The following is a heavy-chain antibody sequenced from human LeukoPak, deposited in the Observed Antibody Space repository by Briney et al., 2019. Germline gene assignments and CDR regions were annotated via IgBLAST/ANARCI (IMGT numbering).Heavy chain of an antibody. V-gene: IGHV3-7*01. Sequence: GGSLRLSCAASGFTFSNYWTGWVRQAPGKRLEWVANMNIDGSEKYYADSVKGRFSISRDNARNSVYLQMASLRVEDTAVYYCARDPVEWELLLDYWGQGTLVTVSS. J-gene: IGHJ4*02. D-gene: IGHD1-26*01. CDR2: MNIDGSEK. CDR3: ARDPVEWELLLDY. CDR1: GFTFSNYW.